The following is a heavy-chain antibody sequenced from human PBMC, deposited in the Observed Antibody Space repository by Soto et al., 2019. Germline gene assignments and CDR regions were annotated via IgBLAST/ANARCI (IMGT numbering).Heavy chain of an antibody. Sequence: PSETLSLTCTVSGGSISSGGYYWSWIRQHPGKGLEWIGYIYYSGSTYYNPSLKSRVTISVDTSKNQFSLKLSSVTAADTAVYYCARDLGYYDSSGYWTDNYFDYWGQGTLVTVSS. CDR2: IYYSGST. CDR1: GGSISSGGYY. D-gene: IGHD3-22*01. V-gene: IGHV4-31*03. J-gene: IGHJ4*02. CDR3: ARDLGYYDSSGYWTDNYFDY.